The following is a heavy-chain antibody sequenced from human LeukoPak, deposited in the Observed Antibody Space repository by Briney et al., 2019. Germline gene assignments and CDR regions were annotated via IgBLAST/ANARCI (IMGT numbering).Heavy chain of an antibody. J-gene: IGHJ3*02. CDR2: IKQDGSEK. CDR3: ARVLRNLITMVRGVMGRPSDAFDI. V-gene: IGHV3-7*01. CDR1: GSTFSSYW. Sequence: PGGSLRLSCAASGSTFSSYWMSWVRQAPGKGLEWVANIKQDGSEKYYVDSVKGRFTISRDNAKNSLYLQMNSLRAEDTAVYYCARVLRNLITMVRGVMGRPSDAFDIWGQGTMVTVSS. D-gene: IGHD3-10*01.